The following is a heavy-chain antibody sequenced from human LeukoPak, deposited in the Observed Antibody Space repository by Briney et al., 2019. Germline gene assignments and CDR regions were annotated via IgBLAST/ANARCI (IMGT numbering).Heavy chain of an antibody. CDR3: ARALAVAGTGGFDP. J-gene: IGHJ5*02. V-gene: IGHV3-74*01. Sequence: PGGSLRLSCAASGFTFSNYWMHWVRQAPGKGLVWVSRMNSDGGSTSYADSVKGRFTISRDNAKNTLYLQMNSLRAEDTAVYYCARALAVAGTGGFDPWGQGTLVTVSS. D-gene: IGHD6-19*01. CDR2: MNSDGGST. CDR1: GFTFSNYW.